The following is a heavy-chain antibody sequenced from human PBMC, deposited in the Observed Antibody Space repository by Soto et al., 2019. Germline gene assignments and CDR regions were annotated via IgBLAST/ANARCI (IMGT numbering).Heavy chain of an antibody. V-gene: IGHV1-24*01. CDR2: FDPEDGET. Sequence: SVKASCKVSGYTLTELSMHWARQAPGKGLECMGGFDPEDGETIYAQKIQGRVTMTEDTSTDTAYMEVSSLRSEDTAVYYCATAVAAIDADGRLYGMDVWGQGTTVTVSS. J-gene: IGHJ6*02. D-gene: IGHD5-12*01. CDR3: ATAVAAIDADGRLYGMDV. CDR1: GYTLTELS.